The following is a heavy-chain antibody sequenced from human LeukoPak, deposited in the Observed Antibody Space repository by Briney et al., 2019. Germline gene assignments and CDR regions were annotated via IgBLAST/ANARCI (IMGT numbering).Heavy chain of an antibody. Sequence: SETLSLTCAVYGGSLSGYYWSWIRQPPGKGLEWIGEINHSGSTNYNPSLKSRVTISVDTSKNQFSLKLSSVTAADTAVYYCARASTTVVTVDYWGQGTLVTVSS. D-gene: IGHD4-23*01. J-gene: IGHJ4*02. CDR2: INHSGST. V-gene: IGHV4-34*01. CDR1: GGSLSGYY. CDR3: ARASTTVVTVDY.